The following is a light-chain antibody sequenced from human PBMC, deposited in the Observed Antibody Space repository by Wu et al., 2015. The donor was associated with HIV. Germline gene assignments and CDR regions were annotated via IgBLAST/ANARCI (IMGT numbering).Light chain of an antibody. CDR1: RSVSSD. Sequence: DIVMTQSPATLSVSPGERATLSCRASRSVSSDLAWYQQQPDQAPRLLIYDASTRATGIPARFSGSGSGTEFTLSISNIQSEDSAVYYCQQYANWPPETFGQGTKVEIK. CDR2: DAS. CDR3: QQYANWPPET. J-gene: IGKJ1*01. V-gene: IGKV3-15*01.